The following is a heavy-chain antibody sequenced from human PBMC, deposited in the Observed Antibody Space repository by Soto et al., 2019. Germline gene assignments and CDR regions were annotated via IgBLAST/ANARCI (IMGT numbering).Heavy chain of an antibody. CDR3: ARTGYDSSGYFVEYYFDY. CDR2: ISNDGSNP. CDR1: GFTFSNYA. Sequence: QVQLVESEGGVVQPERSLRLSCAASGFTFSNYAMHWVRQARGTGLEWVAVISNDGSNPYYADSVKGRFTISRDNSKNTLYLQMNSLRPEDTAVYYCARTGYDSSGYFVEYYFDYWGQGTLVTVSS. D-gene: IGHD3-22*01. J-gene: IGHJ4*02. V-gene: IGHV3-30-3*01.